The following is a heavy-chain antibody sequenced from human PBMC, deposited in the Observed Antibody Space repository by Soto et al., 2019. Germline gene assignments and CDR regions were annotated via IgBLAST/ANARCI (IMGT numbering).Heavy chain of an antibody. CDR3: ARLWSEREPNFDY. CDR1: GYTFSDSA. J-gene: IGHJ4*02. V-gene: IGHV3-73*02. D-gene: IGHD1-26*01. CDR2: IRSKANSYAT. Sequence: EVQLVESGGGLVQPGGCLKLSCAASGYTFSDSAIHWVRQASGKGLEWVGRIRSKANSYATVYAASVRGRFTISRDDSQNTAYLQMNSLKTEDTAVYYCARLWSEREPNFDYWGQGTLVSVSS.